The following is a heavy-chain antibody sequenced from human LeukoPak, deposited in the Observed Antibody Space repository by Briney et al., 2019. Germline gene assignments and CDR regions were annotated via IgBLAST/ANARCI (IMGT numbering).Heavy chain of an antibody. CDR2: ISSSGSTI. V-gene: IGHV3-48*03. J-gene: IGHJ4*02. Sequence: GGSLRLSCAASGFTFSSYEMNWVRQAPGNGLEWVSYISSSGSTIYYADSVKGRFTISRDNAKNSLYLQMNSLRAEDTAFYYCARNFGGGDSSGPYYWGQGTLVTVSS. D-gene: IGHD3-22*01. CDR3: ARNFGGGDSSGPYY. CDR1: GFTFSSYE.